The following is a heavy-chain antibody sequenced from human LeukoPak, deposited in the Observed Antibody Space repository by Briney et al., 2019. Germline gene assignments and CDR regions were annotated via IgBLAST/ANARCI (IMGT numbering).Heavy chain of an antibody. D-gene: IGHD3-10*01. J-gene: IGHJ4*02. CDR3: SKVTYGSGTYGAFDY. Sequence: GGSLRLSCAASGFTFSSHGMSWVRQPPGKGLEWVSTISGSGDTTYYPAPVKGLFTISRDNSKNTLYLQMNSLRAEDTAVYYCSKVTYGSGTYGAFDYWGQGTLVTVSS. V-gene: IGHV3-23*01. CDR2: ISGSGDTT. CDR1: GFTFSSHG.